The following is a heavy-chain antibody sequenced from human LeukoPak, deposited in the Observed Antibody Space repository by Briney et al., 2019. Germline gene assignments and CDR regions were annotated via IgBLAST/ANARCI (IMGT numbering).Heavy chain of an antibody. J-gene: IGHJ4*02. D-gene: IGHD6-19*01. CDR3: AKRLLAVAGPWPY. Sequence: GGSLRLSCAASGFTFSSYAMSWVRQAPGKGLEWVSAISGSGGSTHYADSAKGRFTISRDNSKNTLYLQMNSLRAEDTAVYYCAKRLLAVAGPWPYWGQGTLVTVSS. V-gene: IGHV3-23*01. CDR2: ISGSGGST. CDR1: GFTFSSYA.